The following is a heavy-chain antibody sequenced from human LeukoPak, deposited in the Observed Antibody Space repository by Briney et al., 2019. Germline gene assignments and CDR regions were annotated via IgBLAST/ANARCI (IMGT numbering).Heavy chain of an antibody. Sequence: GESLKISCKGSGYNFTNYWIGWVRQMPGKGLEWMGVIYPGDSDTRYSPSFQGQVTISADKSINTAYLQWRSLKASDTAMYYCARSGVPGAMTWFDPWGQGTLVTVSS. CDR1: GYNFTNYW. D-gene: IGHD2-2*01. J-gene: IGHJ5*02. V-gene: IGHV5-51*01. CDR2: IYPGDSDT. CDR3: ARSGVPGAMTWFDP.